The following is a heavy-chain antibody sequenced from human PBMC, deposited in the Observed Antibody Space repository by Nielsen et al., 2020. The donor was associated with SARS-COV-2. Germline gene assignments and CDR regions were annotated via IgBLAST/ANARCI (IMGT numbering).Heavy chain of an antibody. CDR2: ISSSGSMM. Sequence: GESLKISCAASGFSFSSFEMNWVRQAPGKGLEWVSYISSSGSMMFHSESVKGRFTVSRDNAKNSLYLQMNSLRVEDTAVYYCAREMESCVGDFNSDWGRGALVTVSS. V-gene: IGHV3-48*03. J-gene: IGHJ4*02. CDR1: GFSFSSFE. D-gene: IGHD2-21*02. CDR3: AREMESCVGDFNSD.